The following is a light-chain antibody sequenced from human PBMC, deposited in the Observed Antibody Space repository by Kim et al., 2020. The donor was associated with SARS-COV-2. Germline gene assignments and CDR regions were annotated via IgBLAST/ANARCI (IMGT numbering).Light chain of an antibody. CDR2: FAS. J-gene: IGKJ4*01. CDR1: QGISSH. V-gene: IGKV1-9*01. Sequence: ASVGDRVTITCRASQGISSHLAWYQQKLGKAPKLLIYFASTLQSGVPSRFSGSGSGTDFTLTISSLQPEDFATYYCQQLNVYPLTFGGGTKVEIK. CDR3: QQLNVYPLT.